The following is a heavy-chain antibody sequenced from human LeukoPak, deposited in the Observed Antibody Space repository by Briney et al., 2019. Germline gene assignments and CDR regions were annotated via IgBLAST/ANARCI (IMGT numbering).Heavy chain of an antibody. D-gene: IGHD5-12*01. J-gene: IGHJ1*01. CDR1: GFTFDDYA. V-gene: IGHV3-9*01. CDR2: ISWNSGSI. CDR3: ARDGGYDPFQH. Sequence: PGGSLRLSCAASGFTFDDYAMHWVRQALGKGLEWVSGISWNSGSIGYADSVKGRFTISRDNAKNSLYLQMNSLRAEDTAVYYCARDGGYDPFQHWGQGTLVTVSS.